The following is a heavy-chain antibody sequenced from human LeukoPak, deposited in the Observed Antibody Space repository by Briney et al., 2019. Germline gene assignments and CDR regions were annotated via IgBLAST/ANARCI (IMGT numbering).Heavy chain of an antibody. Sequence: ASVKVSCKVSGYTLTELSMHWVRQAPGKGLEWMGGFDPEDGETIYAQKFQGRVTMTEDTSTDTAYMELSSLRSEDTAVYYCARGYCSGGSCRRYYFDYWGQGTLVSVSS. CDR1: GYTLTELS. J-gene: IGHJ4*02. D-gene: IGHD2-15*01. CDR3: ARGYCSGGSCRRYYFDY. CDR2: FDPEDGET. V-gene: IGHV1-24*01.